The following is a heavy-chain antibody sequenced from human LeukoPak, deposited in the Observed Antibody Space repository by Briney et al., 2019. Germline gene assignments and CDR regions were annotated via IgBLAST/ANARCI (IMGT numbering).Heavy chain of an antibody. CDR2: IQQDGSEK. D-gene: IGHD3-10*01. CDR3: ARVRKLRTRGVMDPLDY. Sequence: GGSLRLSCAASGFTFNYYWLTWVRQAPGRGLEWVANIQQDGSEKYYVDSVKGRFIISRDNAKNSLYLQMNSLRAEDTAVYYCARVRKLRTRGVMDPLDYWGQGTLVTVSS. CDR1: GFTFNYYW. V-gene: IGHV3-7*01. J-gene: IGHJ4*02.